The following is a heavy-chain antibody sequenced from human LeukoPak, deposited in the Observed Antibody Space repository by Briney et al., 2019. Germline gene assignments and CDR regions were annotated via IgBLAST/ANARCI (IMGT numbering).Heavy chain of an antibody. J-gene: IGHJ3*02. CDR1: GFTFRTYS. D-gene: IGHD1-26*01. CDR2: IDSSGRSL. CDR3: ARESGGTYYEAFDI. V-gene: IGHV3-21*01. Sequence: GGSLRLSWAASGFTFRTYSMNWVRQAPGKGLEWVSSIDSSGRSLYYADAVKGRFTISRDNAKNSLYLQMNSLRAADTAVYYCARESGGTYYEAFDIWGQGTMVTVSS.